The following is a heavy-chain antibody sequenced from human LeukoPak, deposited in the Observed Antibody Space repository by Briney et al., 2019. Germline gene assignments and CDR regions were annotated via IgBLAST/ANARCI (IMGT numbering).Heavy chain of an antibody. D-gene: IGHD6-19*01. J-gene: IGHJ1*01. CDR3: AKDAQQWLFSYFQH. CDR2: IWYDGSNK. Sequence: GRSLRLSCAASRFTFSSYGMHWVRQAPGKGLEWVAVIWYDGSNKYYADSVKGRFTISRDNSKNTLYLQMNSLRAEDTAVYYCAKDAQQWLFSYFQHWGQGTLVTVSS. CDR1: RFTFSSYG. V-gene: IGHV3-33*06.